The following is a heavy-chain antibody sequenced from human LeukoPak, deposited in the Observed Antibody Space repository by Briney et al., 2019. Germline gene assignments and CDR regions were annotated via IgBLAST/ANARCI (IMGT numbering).Heavy chain of an antibody. Sequence: GESLKISCKGSGYTFTSHWIGWVRQMPEKGLEWMGIIYPGDSETRYSPSFQGQVIISTDKSISTAYLQWSSLMASDTAMYYCARVGELNPHDTFDIWGQGTMVTVSS. CDR3: ARVGELNPHDTFDI. CDR1: GYTFTSHW. CDR2: IYPGDSET. V-gene: IGHV5-51*01. D-gene: IGHD3-16*01. J-gene: IGHJ3*02.